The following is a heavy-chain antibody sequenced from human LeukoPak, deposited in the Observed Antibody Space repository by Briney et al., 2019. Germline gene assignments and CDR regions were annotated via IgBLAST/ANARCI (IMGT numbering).Heavy chain of an antibody. CDR1: GFTFGSYD. D-gene: IGHD2-21*01. CDR2: ISTGSNYI. Sequence: GGSLRLSCTASGFTFGSYDMNWVRQAPGKGLEWVPTISTGSNYIYYADSVKGRFTISRDNAKGSLYLQMSSLRAEDTAVYYCAKNVESKTLIRRSWFDPWGQGTLVTVSS. CDR3: AKNVESKTLIRRSWFDP. J-gene: IGHJ5*02. V-gene: IGHV3-21*01.